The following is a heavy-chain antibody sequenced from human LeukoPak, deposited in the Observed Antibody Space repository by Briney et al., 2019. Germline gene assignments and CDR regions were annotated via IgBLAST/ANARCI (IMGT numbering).Heavy chain of an antibody. CDR3: ATDSSLYSSSWTDLDY. Sequence: GASVKVSSKLSGYTLTDLSMHWVRPAPGKGLEWMGGFDPEDGETIYAQKFPGRVTMTEDTSTDTAYMELSSLRSEDTAVYYCATDSSLYSSSWTDLDYWGQGTLVTVSS. D-gene: IGHD6-13*01. V-gene: IGHV1-24*01. CDR1: GYTLTDLS. J-gene: IGHJ4*02. CDR2: FDPEDGET.